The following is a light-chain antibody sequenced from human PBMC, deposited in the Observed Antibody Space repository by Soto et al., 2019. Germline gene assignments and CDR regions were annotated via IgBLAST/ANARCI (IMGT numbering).Light chain of an antibody. J-gene: IGKJ4*01. CDR1: QSISNS. CDR3: PQEVRYPVT. V-gene: IGKV1-5*03. Sequence: DIQMTQSPSTLSASVGDRVTITCRASQSISNSLAWYQQKPGKAPNLLIYKASSLESGVPSRFNGNGSGTEFTLTIRSLQPDDFANYYCPQEVRYPVTFGGGTKVEMK. CDR2: KAS.